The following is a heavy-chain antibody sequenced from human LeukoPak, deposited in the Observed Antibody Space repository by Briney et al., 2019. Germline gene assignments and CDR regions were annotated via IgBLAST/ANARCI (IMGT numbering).Heavy chain of an antibody. J-gene: IGHJ3*02. D-gene: IGHD3-10*01. V-gene: IGHV1-69*04. CDR1: GGTFSNYV. Sequence: ASVKVSCKASGGTFSNYVISWVRQAPGQGLEWMGRINPIVGIANYRQKFQGRVTITADKSTNTVYMELSNLRSEDTAVYYCGRPANYFGSGTYYIDAFDIWGQGTMVSVSS. CDR3: GRPANYFGSGTYYIDAFDI. CDR2: INPIVGIA.